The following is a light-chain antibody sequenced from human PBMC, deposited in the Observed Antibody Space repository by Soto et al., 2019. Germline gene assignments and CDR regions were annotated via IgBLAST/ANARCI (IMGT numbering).Light chain of an antibody. V-gene: IGLV2-23*02. Sequence: QSALTQPASVSGSPGQSITISCTGTTSNVGSYDLVSWYQHHPGKAPKVMIYEVSKQPSGVSHRFSGSKSGNTASLTISELQAEDEADYFCCSYAGSSTLLFGGGTKVTVL. CDR1: TSNVGSYDL. CDR2: EVS. J-gene: IGLJ2*01. CDR3: CSYAGSSTLL.